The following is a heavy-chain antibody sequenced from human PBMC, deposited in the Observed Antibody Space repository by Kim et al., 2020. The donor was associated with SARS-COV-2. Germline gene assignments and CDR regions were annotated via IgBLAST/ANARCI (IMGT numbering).Heavy chain of an antibody. J-gene: IGHJ4*02. CDR1: GFPLRSSA. CDR3: AKVPGYTSNWFFGD. Sequence: GGSLRLSCAASGFPLRSSALTWVRQAPGKGLEWVSSIGDRGKTIYADAVKGRFTISRDTSRNTLYLQMSSLRAEDTAVYYCAKVPGYTSNWFFGDWGQG. D-gene: IGHD6-13*01. CDR2: IGDRGKTI. V-gene: IGHV3-23*01.